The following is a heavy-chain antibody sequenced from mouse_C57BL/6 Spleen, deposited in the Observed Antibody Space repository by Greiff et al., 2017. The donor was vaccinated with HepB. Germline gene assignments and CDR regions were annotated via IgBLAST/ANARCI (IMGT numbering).Heavy chain of an antibody. CDR1: GYSITSGYY. CDR3: ARGPSYDYDEGFAY. J-gene: IGHJ3*01. D-gene: IGHD2-4*01. Sequence: EVQRVESGPGLVKPSQSLSLTCSVTGYSITSGYYWNWIRQFPGNKLEWMGYISYDGSNNYNPSLKNRIPITRDTSKNQFFLKLNSMTTEDTATYYCARGPSYDYDEGFAYWGQGTLVTVSA. CDR2: ISYDGSN. V-gene: IGHV3-6*01.